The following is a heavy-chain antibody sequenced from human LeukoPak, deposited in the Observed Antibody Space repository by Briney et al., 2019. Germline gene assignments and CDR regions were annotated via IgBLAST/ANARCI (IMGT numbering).Heavy chain of an antibody. V-gene: IGHV4-39*07. D-gene: IGHD3-10*01. CDR1: GGSISNNFYY. Sequence: PSETLSLTCTVSGGSISNNFYYWGWIRQPPGKGLEWIGTIYFSGSTYYNPSLKSRLTMSVDTSKNQFSLNLSSVTAADTAVYYCATDYYGSGFNYFDYWGQGTLVTVSS. CDR2: IYFSGST. J-gene: IGHJ4*02. CDR3: ATDYYGSGFNYFDY.